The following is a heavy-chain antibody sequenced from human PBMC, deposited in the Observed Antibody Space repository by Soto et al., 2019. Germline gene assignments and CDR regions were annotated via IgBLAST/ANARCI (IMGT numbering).Heavy chain of an antibody. J-gene: IGHJ3*01. CDR3: AKDRGIIVKAGDAFDV. V-gene: IGHV3-23*01. D-gene: IGHD3-16*02. CDR1: GFTLSMSA. Sequence: GGSLRLSCASSGFTLSMSAVNWVRQAPGKGLEWVSYISDSGDSTYYADSVKGRFTISRDRSKNTVSLQMDSLRAEDTAVYYCAKDRGIIVKAGDAFDVWGQGT. CDR2: ISDSGDST.